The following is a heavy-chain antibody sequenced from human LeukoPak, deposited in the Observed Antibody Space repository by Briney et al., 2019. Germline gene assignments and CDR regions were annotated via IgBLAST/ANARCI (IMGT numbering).Heavy chain of an antibody. CDR1: GGSFSGYY. J-gene: IGHJ4*02. CDR2: INHSGST. Sequence: PETLSLTCAVYGGSFSGYYWSWIRQPPGKGLEWIGEINHSGSTNYNPSLKSRVTISVDTSKNQFSLKLSSVTAADTAVYYCARGRHYFDYWGQGTLVTVSS. CDR3: ARGRHYFDY. V-gene: IGHV4-34*01.